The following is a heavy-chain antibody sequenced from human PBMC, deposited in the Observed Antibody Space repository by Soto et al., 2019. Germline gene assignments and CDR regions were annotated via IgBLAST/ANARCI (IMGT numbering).Heavy chain of an antibody. D-gene: IGHD4-4*01. Sequence: GGSMRLSCTASGFNISSYAMSWVRPATGKGLEWVSAISGSGGSTYYADSVKGRFTISRDNSKNTLYLQMNSLRAEDTAVYYCAKHLTTVRYYYMDVWGKGTTVTVSS. CDR1: GFNISSYA. V-gene: IGHV3-23*01. CDR2: ISGSGGST. CDR3: AKHLTTVRYYYMDV. J-gene: IGHJ6*03.